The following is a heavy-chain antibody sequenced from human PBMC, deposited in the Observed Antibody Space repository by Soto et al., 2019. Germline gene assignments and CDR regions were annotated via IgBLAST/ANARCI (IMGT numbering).Heavy chain of an antibody. Sequence: EVQLLQYGGGSAQPGGSLTLSCAASGFTFRDYTMTWVRQAPGQVLECISVILSDYNTFYAGSVRSRFNNSRDNSKNTIYLEMNSLRAEDTAIYYCARRTNGYFGYWGQGALVTVSS. D-gene: IGHD2-8*01. J-gene: IGHJ4*02. CDR3: ARRTNGYFGY. V-gene: IGHV3-23*03. CDR1: GFTFRDYT. CDR2: ILSDYNT.